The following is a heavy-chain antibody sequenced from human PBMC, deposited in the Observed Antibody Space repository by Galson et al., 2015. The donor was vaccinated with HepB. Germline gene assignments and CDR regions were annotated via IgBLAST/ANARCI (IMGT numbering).Heavy chain of an antibody. V-gene: IGHV3-7*03. D-gene: IGHD6-13*01. CDR1: GFTFSSYW. CDR2: IKQDGSEK. J-gene: IGHJ4*02. CDR3: AREGSSWYYFDY. Sequence: SLRLSCAASGFTFSSYWMSWIRQAPGKGLEWVANIKQDGSEKYYVDSVKGRFTISRDNAKNSLYLQMNSLRAEDTAVYYCAREGSSWYYFDYWGQGTLVTVSS.